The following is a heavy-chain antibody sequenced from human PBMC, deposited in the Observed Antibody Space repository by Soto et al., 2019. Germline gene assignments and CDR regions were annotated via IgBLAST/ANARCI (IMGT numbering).Heavy chain of an antibody. CDR1: GGSITRNDHY. V-gene: IGHV4-39*01. D-gene: IGHD6-19*01. CDR3: ARLGSSGWYQGSYFDY. Sequence: QLQLQESGPGLVRPSETLSLICTVSGGSITRNDHYWGWIRKSPGKGLEWIGDIKSSGSTNYNLSRKSRFSMSVETSKNQFSLKMNSVTAADTAVYYCARLGSSGWYQGSYFDYWGQGTLVTVSS. J-gene: IGHJ4*02. CDR2: IKSSGST.